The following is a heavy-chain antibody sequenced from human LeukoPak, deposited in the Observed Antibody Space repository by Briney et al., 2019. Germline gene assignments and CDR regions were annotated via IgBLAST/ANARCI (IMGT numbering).Heavy chain of an antibody. J-gene: IGHJ5*02. Sequence: PGGSLRLSCAASGFTFSSYSMNWVRQAPGKGLVWVSYISSSSSTIYYADSAKGRFTISRDNAKNSLYLQMNSLRAEDTAVYYCARAEQWLVPLNWFDPWGQGALVTVSS. D-gene: IGHD6-19*01. CDR1: GFTFSSYS. CDR3: ARAEQWLVPLNWFDP. CDR2: ISSSSSTI. V-gene: IGHV3-48*04.